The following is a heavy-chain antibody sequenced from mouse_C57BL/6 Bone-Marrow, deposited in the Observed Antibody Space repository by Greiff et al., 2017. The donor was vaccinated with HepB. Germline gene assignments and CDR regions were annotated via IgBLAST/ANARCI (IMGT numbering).Heavy chain of an antibody. CDR1: GYTFTSYW. D-gene: IGHD2-12*01. J-gene: IGHJ4*01. CDR3: ARNDEGEFYYAMDY. Sequence: QVQLKQSGTELVKPGASVKLSCKASGYTFTSYWMHWVKQRPGQGLEWIGNINPSNGGTNYNEKFKSKATLTVDKSSSTAYMQLSSLTSEDSAVYYCARNDEGEFYYAMDYWGQGTSVTVSS. CDR2: INPSNGGT. V-gene: IGHV1-53*01.